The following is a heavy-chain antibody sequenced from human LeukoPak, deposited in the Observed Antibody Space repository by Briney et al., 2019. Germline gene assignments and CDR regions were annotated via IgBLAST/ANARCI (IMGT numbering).Heavy chain of an antibody. CDR1: GFSFRSHG. CDR3: ARRGGPKVTGTLNGFDP. D-gene: IGHD1/OR15-1a*01. CDR2: IWSDGSGK. J-gene: IGHJ5*02. V-gene: IGHV3-33*01. Sequence: GGSLRLSCAASGFSFRSHGMTWVRQAPGEGLGWVAIIWSDGSGKYYGDSVQGRFTISRDNSKNTLYLEMNNLRAEDTAVYYCARRGGPKVTGTLNGFDPWGQGTLVTVSS.